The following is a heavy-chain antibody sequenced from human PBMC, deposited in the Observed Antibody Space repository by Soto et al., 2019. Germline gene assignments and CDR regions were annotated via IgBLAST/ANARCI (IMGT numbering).Heavy chain of an antibody. CDR2: VSYDGGNE. Sequence: QVQLVESGGGVVQPGRSLRLSCVASGFTFSTYGMHWVRQAPGKGLEWVAVVSYDGGNEYYVDSVKGRFTVSRDNSKNTLYLQMNSLRAEDTAVYYCAKDRASTYGSGLIDWGQGTLVTVSS. CDR1: GFTFSTYG. D-gene: IGHD3-10*01. J-gene: IGHJ4*02. CDR3: AKDRASTYGSGLID. V-gene: IGHV3-30*18.